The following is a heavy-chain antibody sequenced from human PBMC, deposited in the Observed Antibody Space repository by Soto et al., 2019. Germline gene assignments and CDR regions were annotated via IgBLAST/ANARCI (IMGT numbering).Heavy chain of an antibody. D-gene: IGHD5-12*01. CDR3: AREEGDGYNTFDY. J-gene: IGHJ4*02. V-gene: IGHV4-30-4*01. CDR1: GGSISSGDYY. Sequence: PSETLSLTCTVSGGSISSGDYYWSWIRQPPGKGLEWIGYIYYSGSTYYNPSLKSRVTISVDTSKNQFSLKLSSVTAADTAVYYCAREEGDGYNTFDYWGQGTLVTVSS. CDR2: IYYSGST.